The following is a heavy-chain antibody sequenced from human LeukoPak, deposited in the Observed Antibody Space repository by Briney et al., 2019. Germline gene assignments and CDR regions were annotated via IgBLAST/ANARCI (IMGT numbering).Heavy chain of an antibody. CDR2: ISTFNGQT. J-gene: IGHJ4*02. CDR1: GYSFSDYG. V-gene: IGHV1-2*02. CDR3: ARSSSSWSTWGY. Sequence: ASVKVSCKASGYSFSDYGFIWVRQAPGQGLEWLGYISTFNGQTLYAQKFQGRVTMTRDTSISTAYMELSRLRSDDTAVYYCARSSSSWSTWGYWGQGTLVTVSS. D-gene: IGHD6-13*01.